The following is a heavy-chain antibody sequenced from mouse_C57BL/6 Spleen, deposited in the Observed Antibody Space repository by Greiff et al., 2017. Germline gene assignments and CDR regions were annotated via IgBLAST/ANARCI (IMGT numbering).Heavy chain of an antibody. J-gene: IGHJ1*03. Sequence: VHVKQSGPELVKPGASVTISCKASGYSFTDYNMNWVKQSNGKSLEWIGVINPNYGTTSYNQKFKGKATLTVDQSSSTAYMQLNSLTSEDSAVYYCAKDGYYVNWYFDVWGTGTTVTVSS. D-gene: IGHD2-3*01. V-gene: IGHV1-39*01. CDR1: GYSFTDYN. CDR3: AKDGYYVNWYFDV. CDR2: INPNYGTT.